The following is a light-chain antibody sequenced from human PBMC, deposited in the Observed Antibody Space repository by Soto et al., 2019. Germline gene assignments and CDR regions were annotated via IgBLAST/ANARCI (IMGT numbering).Light chain of an antibody. CDR2: DVS. V-gene: IGLV2-14*01. Sequence: QSALTQPACVSGSPGQSITISCTGTSSDIGEYNYVSWYQQYPGKVPKLVIYDVSHRPSGVSNRFSGSKSGNTASLTISGLQAEDEADYYCSSSTTTTSLVVFGGGTKLTVL. CDR1: SSDIGEYNY. J-gene: IGLJ3*02. CDR3: SSSTTTTSLVV.